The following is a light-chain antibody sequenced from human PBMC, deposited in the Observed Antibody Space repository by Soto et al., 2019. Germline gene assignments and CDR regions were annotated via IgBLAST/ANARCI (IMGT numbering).Light chain of an antibody. CDR2: GAS. V-gene: IGKV3-15*01. CDR1: QNLSRN. Sequence: EIVMTQSPATLSVSSGERATLSCRASQNLSRNLAWYQQRPGQAPRLLIHGASTRATGVPARFSGSGSATDFTPTISSLQSEDVVVYYCQQYDRWPHTFGQGTKLQIK. J-gene: IGKJ2*01. CDR3: QQYDRWPHT.